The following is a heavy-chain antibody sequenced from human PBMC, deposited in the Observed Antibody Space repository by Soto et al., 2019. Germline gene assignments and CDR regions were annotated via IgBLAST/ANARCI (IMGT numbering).Heavy chain of an antibody. D-gene: IGHD3-22*01. CDR3: ARRDRSGFSYWLDT. V-gene: IGHV4-31*03. J-gene: IGHJ5*02. CDR1: GGSISSGDYY. CDR2: IYFSGTT. Sequence: QVQLQESGPGLVKPSQTLSLTCTVSGGSISSGDYYWSWIRQHPGKGLEWIGTIYFSGTTYYNPSLTSRVTISVDTSKTQFSLNLSSVTAADTAVYYCARRDRSGFSYWLDTWGQGTLVTVSS.